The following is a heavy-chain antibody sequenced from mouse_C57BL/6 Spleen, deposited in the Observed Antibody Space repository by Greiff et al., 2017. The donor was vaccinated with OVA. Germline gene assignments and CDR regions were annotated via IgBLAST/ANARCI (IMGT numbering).Heavy chain of an antibody. D-gene: IGHD1-1*01. Sequence: QVQLKESGAELVKPGASVKMSCKASGYTFTSYWITWVKQRPGQGLEWIGDIYPGSGSTNYNEKFKSKATLTVDTSSSTAYMQLSSLTSEDSAVYYCARGDYYGSSYYFDYWGQGTTLTVSS. V-gene: IGHV1-55*01. CDR1: GYTFTSYW. J-gene: IGHJ2*01. CDR2: IYPGSGST. CDR3: ARGDYYGSSYYFDY.